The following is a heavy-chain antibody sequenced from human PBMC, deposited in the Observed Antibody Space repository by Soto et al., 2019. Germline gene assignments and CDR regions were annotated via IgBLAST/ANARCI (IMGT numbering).Heavy chain of an antibody. CDR3: ASQGFYYYYLDV. V-gene: IGHV3-7*01. J-gene: IGHJ6*03. CDR1: GFTFSGYW. CDR2: IKQDGSEK. Sequence: EVQLEESGGGLVQPGGSLRLSCAASGFTFSGYWMSWVRQAPGKGLEWVANIKQDGSEKYYVDSVKGRFTISRDNAKNSLYLRMDSLRAEDTALYYCASQGFYYYYLDVWGKGTTVTVSS.